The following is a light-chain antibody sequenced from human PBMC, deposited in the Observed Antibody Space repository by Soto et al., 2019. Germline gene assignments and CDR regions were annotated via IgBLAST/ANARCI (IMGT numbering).Light chain of an antibody. Sequence: EIVMTQSPAILSMSPGERATLSCSASHNVGTSLAWYQQIPGQAPRLLMYGASTRTTSIPARFSGSGSGTEFTLTISSLQSEDFAVYYCQQYNNRPPMYTFGQGTKLEIK. J-gene: IGKJ2*01. V-gene: IGKV3-15*01. CDR1: HNVGTS. CDR2: GAS. CDR3: QQYNNRPPMYT.